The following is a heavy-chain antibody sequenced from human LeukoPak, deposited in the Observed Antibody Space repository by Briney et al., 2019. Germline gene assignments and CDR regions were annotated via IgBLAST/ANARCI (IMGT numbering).Heavy chain of an antibody. CDR2: INPSGGST. D-gene: IGHD3-3*02. CDR1: GYTFTSYY. Sequence: GASVKVSCKASGYTFTSYYMHWVRQAPGQGLEWMGIINPSGGSTSYAQKFQGRVTLTRDTSTSTVYMELSSLRSEDTAVYYCAKPFLEMRYFDYWGQGTLVTVSS. V-gene: IGHV1-46*01. CDR3: AKPFLEMRYFDY. J-gene: IGHJ4*02.